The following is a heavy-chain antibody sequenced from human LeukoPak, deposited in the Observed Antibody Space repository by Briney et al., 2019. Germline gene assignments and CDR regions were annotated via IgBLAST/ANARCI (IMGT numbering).Heavy chain of an antibody. Sequence: SETLSLTCAVSGGSISSDNWWSWVRQPPGKGLEWVGEIHRSGSTNYNPSLKSRVTITVDKSKSQFSLKLGSVTAADTAVYYCARRNYYDSTGYYNNWGRGTLVTVSS. CDR3: ARRNYYDSTGYYNN. V-gene: IGHV4-4*02. J-gene: IGHJ4*02. D-gene: IGHD3-22*01. CDR2: IHRSGST. CDR1: GGSISSDNW.